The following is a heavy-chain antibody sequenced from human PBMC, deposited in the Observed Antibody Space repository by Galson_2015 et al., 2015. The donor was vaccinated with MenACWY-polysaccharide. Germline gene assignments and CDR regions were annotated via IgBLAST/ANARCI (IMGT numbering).Heavy chain of an antibody. CDR3: TRDRPLDY. CDR1: GFTFGDHA. Sequence: SLRLSCATSGFTFGDHAMAWFRQAPGKGLEWVGFIRSKTDGETTKYAASVKGRFTISRDDFNSIAYLQMNRLKIEDTAVYYCTRDRPLDYWGQGTLVTVSS. J-gene: IGHJ4*02. CDR2: IRSKTDGETT. V-gene: IGHV3-49*03.